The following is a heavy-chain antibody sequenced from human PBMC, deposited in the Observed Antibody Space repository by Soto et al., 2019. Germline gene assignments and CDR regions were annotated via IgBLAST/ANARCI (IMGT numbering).Heavy chain of an antibody. Sequence: PGGSLRLSCAASGFTFSSYGMHWVRQAPGKGLEWVAVIWYDGSNKYYADSVKGRFTISRDNSKNTLYLQMNSLRAEDTAVYYCARDSSRDYALDYWGQGTLVTVSS. CDR3: ARDSSRDYALDY. J-gene: IGHJ4*02. V-gene: IGHV3-33*01. CDR2: IWYDGSNK. CDR1: GFTFSSYG. D-gene: IGHD4-17*01.